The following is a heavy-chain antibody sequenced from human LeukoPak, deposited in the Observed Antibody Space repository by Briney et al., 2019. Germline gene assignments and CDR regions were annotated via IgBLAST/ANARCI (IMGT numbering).Heavy chain of an antibody. J-gene: IGHJ5*02. V-gene: IGHV4-4*02. CDR2: IHRSGST. CDR3: ARGGIAVRPNWFDP. D-gene: IGHD6-6*01. CDR1: PDSTTSNF. Sequence: SETLSLTCTVSPDSTTSNFWSWVRQPPGKGLEWIGEIHRSGSTNYNPSLQSRVTISIDRSKNQIALELSSVTAADTAVYYCARGGIAVRPNWFDPWGQGTLVTVSS.